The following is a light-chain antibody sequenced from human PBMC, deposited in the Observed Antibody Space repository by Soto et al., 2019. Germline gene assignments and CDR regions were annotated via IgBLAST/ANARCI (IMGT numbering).Light chain of an antibody. CDR3: QSYDRSMRGYV. Sequence: QSVLTQPPSVSGAPGQRVTISCTGTSSNIGSGYDVHWYQHLPGTAPKLLIYGSTIRPSGVPDRFSGSKSGTSASLAITGLQAEDEADYYCQSYDRSMRGYVFGTGTKGTVL. CDR1: SSNIGSGYD. CDR2: GST. J-gene: IGLJ1*01. V-gene: IGLV1-40*01.